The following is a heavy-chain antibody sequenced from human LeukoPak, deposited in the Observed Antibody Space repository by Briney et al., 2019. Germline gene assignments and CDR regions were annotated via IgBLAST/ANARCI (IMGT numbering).Heavy chain of an antibody. J-gene: IGHJ5*02. Sequence: ASVKVSCKASGYTFTGYYMHWVRQAPGQGLEWMGLIDPSGASTSYAQNFQGRVTMTRDTSTSTVYMELSSLRSEDTAVYYCARAQSGSYLGNWFDPWGQGTLVTVSS. CDR1: GYTFTGYY. CDR3: ARAQSGSYLGNWFDP. D-gene: IGHD1-26*01. CDR2: IDPSGAST. V-gene: IGHV1-46*01.